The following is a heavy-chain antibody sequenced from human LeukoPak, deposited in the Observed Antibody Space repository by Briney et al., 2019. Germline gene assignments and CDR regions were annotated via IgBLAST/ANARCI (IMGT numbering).Heavy chain of an antibody. CDR3: ARAHLGYCSSTSCHGGGAFDI. J-gene: IGHJ3*02. V-gene: IGHV4-38-2*02. D-gene: IGHD2-2*01. Sequence: SETLSLTCTVSGYFIRSGFYWGWIRQPPGKGLEWIGSFYHSGSTYYNPSLESRVTISLDTSKNQLSLKLTSVTAADTAVYYCARAHLGYCSSTSCHGGGAFDIWGQGTMVTVSS. CDR2: FYHSGST. CDR1: GYFIRSGFY.